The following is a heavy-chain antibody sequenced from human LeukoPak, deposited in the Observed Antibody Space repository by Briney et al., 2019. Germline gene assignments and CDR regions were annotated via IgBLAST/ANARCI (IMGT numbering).Heavy chain of an antibody. D-gene: IGHD3-16*01. V-gene: IGHV4-39*07. CDR1: GGSISSSSYY. Sequence: SETLSLTCTVSGGSISSSSYYRGWIRQPPGKGLEWIGSIYYSGSTYYNPSLKSRVAMSVDTSKNQVSLRLSSVTAADTAVYYCARDPCSKCLPDYWGQGTLVTVSS. CDR3: ARDPCSKCLPDY. J-gene: IGHJ4*02. CDR2: IYYSGST.